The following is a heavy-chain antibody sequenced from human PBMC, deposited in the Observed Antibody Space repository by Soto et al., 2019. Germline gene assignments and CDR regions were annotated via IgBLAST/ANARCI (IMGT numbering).Heavy chain of an antibody. V-gene: IGHV4-61*01. CDR2: IYYSGST. J-gene: IGHJ3*02. Sequence: QVQLQESGPGLVKPSETQSLTCTVSGGSVSSGSYYWSWIRQPPGKGLEWIGYIYYSGSTNYNPSLKSRVTISVDTSKNQFSLKLSSVTAADTAVYYCARDVGYSSSWYYAFDIWGQGTMVTVSS. D-gene: IGHD6-13*01. CDR1: GGSVSSGSYY. CDR3: ARDVGYSSSWYYAFDI.